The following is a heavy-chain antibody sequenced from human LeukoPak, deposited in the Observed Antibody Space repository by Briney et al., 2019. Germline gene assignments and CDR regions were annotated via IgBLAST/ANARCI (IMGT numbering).Heavy chain of an antibody. J-gene: IGHJ4*02. Sequence: GGSLRLSCAASGFTVSSTYMSWVRQAPGKGLEWVSGIYSGDSTYYADSVKGRFIISGDNSKNTLYLQMNSLRAEDTAVYYCARDCVWFGECWGQGTLVTVSS. CDR2: IYSGDST. CDR3: ARDCVWFGEC. V-gene: IGHV3-66*01. CDR1: GFTVSSTY. D-gene: IGHD3-10*01.